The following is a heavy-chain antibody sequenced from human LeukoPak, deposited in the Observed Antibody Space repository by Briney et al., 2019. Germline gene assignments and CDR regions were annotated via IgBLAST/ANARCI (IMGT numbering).Heavy chain of an antibody. CDR1: GYTFTGYY. CDR2: INPNSGGT. D-gene: IGHD3-22*01. Sequence: ASVKVSCKASGYTFTGYYTHWVRQAPGQGLEWMGWINPNSGGTNYAQKFQGRVTMTRDTSISTAYMELSRLRSDDTAVYYCARDRDSSGYYSPFDYWGQGTLVTVSS. J-gene: IGHJ4*02. V-gene: IGHV1-2*02. CDR3: ARDRDSSGYYSPFDY.